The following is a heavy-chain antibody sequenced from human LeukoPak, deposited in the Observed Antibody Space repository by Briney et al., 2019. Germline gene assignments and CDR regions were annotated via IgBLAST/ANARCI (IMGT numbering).Heavy chain of an antibody. CDR2: INHSGYT. CDR3: TRMTTGHDY. V-gene: IGHV4-34*01. CDR1: GVSFDDYY. J-gene: IGHJ1*01. Sequence: SETLSLTCAVSGVSFDDYYWAGVRQTPGKGLEWSGEINHSGYTNDNPSLKSRVTLSIDTSRKQFSLNMRSVTVADAGIYFCTRMTTGHDYWGEGTLVTVSS. D-gene: IGHD4-17*01.